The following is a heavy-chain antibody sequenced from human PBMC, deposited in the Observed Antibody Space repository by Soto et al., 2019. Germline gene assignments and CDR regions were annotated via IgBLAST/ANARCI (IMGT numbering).Heavy chain of an antibody. J-gene: IGHJ6*02. Sequence: GGSLRLSCAACGFTLSYYWMTWVRQAPGKGLEWVANINPDGSETFYADSLKGRLTISRDNSKNSLSLHMDSLRVEDTAVYYCARDREPITMVRRIALGAKDVCGQAATSTVS. CDR2: INPDGSET. D-gene: IGHD3-10*01. CDR1: GFTLSYYW. V-gene: IGHV3-7*03. CDR3: ARDREPITMVRRIALGAKDV.